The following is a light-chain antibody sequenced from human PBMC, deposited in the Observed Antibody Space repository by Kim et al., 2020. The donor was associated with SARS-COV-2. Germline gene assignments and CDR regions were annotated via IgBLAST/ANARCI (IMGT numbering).Light chain of an antibody. CDR1: QNVRSGY. V-gene: IGKV3-20*01. CDR3: QQYTGSPIT. J-gene: IGKJ5*01. Sequence: PVESPPPSCRSSQNVRSGYLSWYQQKPGQAPRLLIYDASSRATGIPDRFSGSGSGTDFTLTISRLEPEDFAVYYCQQYTGSPITFGQGTRLEIK. CDR2: DAS.